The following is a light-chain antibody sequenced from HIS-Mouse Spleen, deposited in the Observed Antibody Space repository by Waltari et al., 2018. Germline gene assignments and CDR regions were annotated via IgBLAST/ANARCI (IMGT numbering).Light chain of an antibody. V-gene: IGKV3-11*01. CDR1: QSVSSY. J-gene: IGKJ1*01. CDR2: DAS. Sequence: EIVLTQSPATLPLSPGERATLSCRASQSVSSYLAWYQQNPGQAPRLLIYDASNRATGIPARFSGSGSGTDFTLTISSLEPEDFAVYYCQQRSNWPRTFGQGTKVEIK. CDR3: QQRSNWPRT.